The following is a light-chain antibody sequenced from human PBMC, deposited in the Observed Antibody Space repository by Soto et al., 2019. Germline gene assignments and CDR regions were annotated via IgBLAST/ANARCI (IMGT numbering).Light chain of an antibody. J-gene: IGKJ1*01. CDR2: DAS. CDR1: QTISGW. V-gene: IGKV1-5*01. CDR3: QHYNSYSEA. Sequence: DIQMTQSPSTLSASVVDTVTITCLASQTISGWLAWYQQRPGKAPNLLIFDASTLESGVPSRFSGSGSGTTFTLTISSLQPDDFATYYCQHYNSYSEAFGQGTKVDIK.